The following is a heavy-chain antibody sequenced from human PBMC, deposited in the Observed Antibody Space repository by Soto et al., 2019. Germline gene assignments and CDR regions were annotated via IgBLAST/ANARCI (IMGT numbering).Heavy chain of an antibody. Sequence: QVQLVASGGGVVQPGRSLSLSCAASGFTLSGHGLHWVRQAPGKGLEWVAVVTYDGIDRHYPDSVKGRFTITRDTSKNTFYLQMNSLRIEDKAMYFCAREKNSGYDRTVDYWGQGTLVTVSS. J-gene: IGHJ4*02. CDR2: VTYDGIDR. D-gene: IGHD3-22*01. CDR3: AREKNSGYDRTVDY. CDR1: GFTLSGHG. V-gene: IGHV3-30*03.